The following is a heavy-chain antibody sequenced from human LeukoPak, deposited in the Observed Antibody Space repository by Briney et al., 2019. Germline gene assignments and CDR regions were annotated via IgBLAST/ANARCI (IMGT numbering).Heavy chain of an antibody. J-gene: IGHJ4*02. V-gene: IGHV3-23*01. D-gene: IGHD3-22*01. Sequence: GGSLRLSCAASGFTFSNYAMSWVRQAPGKGLEWVSTLSGTGGSTYYADSVKGRFTIARDNSKNTLYLQVSSLRAEDTAVYYCAKDSPYYYDSSGYSSYWGQGTLVTVSS. CDR1: GFTFSNYA. CDR2: LSGTGGST. CDR3: AKDSPYYYDSSGYSSY.